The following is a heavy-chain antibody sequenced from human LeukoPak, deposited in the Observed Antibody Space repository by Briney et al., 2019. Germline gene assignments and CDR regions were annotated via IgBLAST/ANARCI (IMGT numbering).Heavy chain of an antibody. D-gene: IGHD2-21*02. V-gene: IGHV4-38-2*02. CDR3: ARDLASCAGDCYSDGFDY. J-gene: IGHJ4*02. CDR1: GYSISSGYY. CDR2: IYHGGST. Sequence: SETLSLTCTVSGYSISSGYYWGWIRQSPGKGLEWIGSIYHGGSTYYNPSLRSRVIVSVDTSKNHFSLKMSSVTAADTAVYCARDLASCAGDCYSDGFDYWGQGTLVTVSS.